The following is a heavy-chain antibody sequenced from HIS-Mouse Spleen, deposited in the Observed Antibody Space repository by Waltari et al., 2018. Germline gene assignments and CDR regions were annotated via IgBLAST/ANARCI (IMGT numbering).Heavy chain of an antibody. D-gene: IGHD7-27*01. CDR1: GYTRTELP. V-gene: IGHV1-24*01. CDR2: FDPEDGET. CDR3: ATASASTGEWYFDL. J-gene: IGHJ2*01. Sequence: QVQLVQSGAEVKKPGDSVKVSCQLSGYTRTELPMHWVRPAPGKGLEWMGGFDPEDGETIYAQKFQGRVTMTEDTSTDTAYMELSSLRSEDTAVYYCATASASTGEWYFDLWGRGTLVTVSS.